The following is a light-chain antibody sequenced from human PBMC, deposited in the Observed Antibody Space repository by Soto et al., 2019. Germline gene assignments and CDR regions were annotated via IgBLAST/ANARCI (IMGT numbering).Light chain of an antibody. V-gene: IGKV3-11*01. CDR1: QTVRNNY. CDR3: QQRSNWPRT. Sequence: EILLTQSPGTLSLSPGERATLSCRASQTVRNNYLAWYQQKPGQAPRLLIYDASNWATGIPARFSGSGSGTDFTLTISSLEPEDFAVYYCQQRSNWPRTFGQGTKVDIK. J-gene: IGKJ1*01. CDR2: DAS.